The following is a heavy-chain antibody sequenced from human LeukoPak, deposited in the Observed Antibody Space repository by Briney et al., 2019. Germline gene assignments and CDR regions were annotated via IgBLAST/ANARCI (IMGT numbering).Heavy chain of an antibody. V-gene: IGHV1-46*01. D-gene: IGHD1-1*01. CDR3: AREGPETYKFDF. Sequence: WASVKASCKTSGYTFIDYYMHWVRQAPGQGPEWMGITRPSSGRTQYPQKFQGRVTMTWDMSASTFYMELSSLTSDDTAVYYCAREGPETYKFDFWGQGTLVTVSS. CDR2: TRPSSGRT. J-gene: IGHJ4*02. CDR1: GYTFIDYY.